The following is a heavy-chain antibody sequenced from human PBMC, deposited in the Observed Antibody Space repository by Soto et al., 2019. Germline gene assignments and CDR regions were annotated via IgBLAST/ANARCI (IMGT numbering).Heavy chain of an antibody. D-gene: IGHD2-15*01. CDR3: ARRYCRGVSCKGNDGFDI. CDR2: MSENGVSI. V-gene: IGHV3-30*19. Sequence: QVQLEESGGGVVEPGGALRLSCEVFGFTFSSHEIHWVRQAPGKGLEWVAVMSENGVSIYYSDSVKGRFTISRDNSKNTQYLQMNSLRREDTAMYYCARRYCRGVSCKGNDGFDIWGQGTMVTVSA. J-gene: IGHJ3*02. CDR1: GFTFSSHE.